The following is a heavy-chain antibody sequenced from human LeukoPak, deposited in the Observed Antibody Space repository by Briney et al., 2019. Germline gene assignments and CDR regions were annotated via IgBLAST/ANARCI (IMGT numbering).Heavy chain of an antibody. CDR1: GYTFTSYD. J-gene: IGHJ4*02. CDR2: MNPNSGNT. Sequence: ASVKVSCKASGYTFTSYDINWVRQATGQGLEWMGWMNPNSGNTGHAQKFQGRVTMTRNTPISTAYMELSSLRSEDTAVYYCARGLSYYYDSSGYSNWGQGTLVTVSS. D-gene: IGHD3-22*01. CDR3: ARGLSYYYDSSGYSN. V-gene: IGHV1-8*01.